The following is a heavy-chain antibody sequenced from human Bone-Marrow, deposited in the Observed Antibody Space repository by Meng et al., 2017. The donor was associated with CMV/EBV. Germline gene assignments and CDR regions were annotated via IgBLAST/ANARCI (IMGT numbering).Heavy chain of an antibody. J-gene: IGHJ5*02. CDR2: INHSGST. CDR1: GAFSGYS. Sequence: GAFSGYSWSWLRPTPGKGLEWIGEINHSGSTNYNPSLKSRVTISVDTSKNQFSLKLSSVTAADTAVYYCARGQDSSGWHPAGCWFDPWGQGTLVTVSS. CDR3: ARGQDSSGWHPAGCWFDP. V-gene: IGHV4-34*01. D-gene: IGHD6-19*01.